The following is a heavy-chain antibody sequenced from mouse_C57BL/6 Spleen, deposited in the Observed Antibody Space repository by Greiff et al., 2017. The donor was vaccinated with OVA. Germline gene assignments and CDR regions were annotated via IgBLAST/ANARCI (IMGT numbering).Heavy chain of an antibody. CDR3: ARGALDAMDY. J-gene: IGHJ4*01. Sequence: VQLQQPGAELVRPGSSVKLSCKASGYTFTSYWMDWVKQRPGQGLEWIGNIYPSDSETHYNQKFKDKATLTVDKSSSTAYMQLSSLTSEDSAVYYCARGALDAMDYWGQGTSVTVSS. CDR2: IYPSDSET. V-gene: IGHV1-61*01. D-gene: IGHD3-1*01. CDR1: GYTFTSYW.